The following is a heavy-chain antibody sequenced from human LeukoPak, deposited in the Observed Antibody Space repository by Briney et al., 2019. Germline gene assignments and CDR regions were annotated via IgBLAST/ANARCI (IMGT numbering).Heavy chain of an antibody. J-gene: IGHJ4*02. V-gene: IGHV1-2*02. CDR2: INPNSGAT. CDR3: ARARTPYSSSWSGFDY. D-gene: IGHD6-13*01. CDR1: GYTFTGYY. Sequence: ASVKVSCKASGYTFTGYYMHWVRQAPGQGLEWMGWINPNSGATNYAQKFQGRVTMTRDTSISTAYMELSRLRSDDTAVYYCARARTPYSSSWSGFDYWGQGTLVTVSS.